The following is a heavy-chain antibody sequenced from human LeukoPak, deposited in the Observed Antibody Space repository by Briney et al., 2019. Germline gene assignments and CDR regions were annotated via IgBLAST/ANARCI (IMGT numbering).Heavy chain of an antibody. CDR2: TSGDGGPT. CDR3: AKDRPNYYGSNGHYYRRDGDY. V-gene: IGHV3-23*01. D-gene: IGHD3-22*01. Sequence: GVSLTLSCAASGFTFSSYAMSWARHSTGKGLEWVSSTSGDGGPTYYSHCVKGRFTISRDNSRNTLYLQMNSLRAEDTAVYYCAKDRPNYYGSNGHYYRRDGDYWGQGTLVTVSS. CDR1: GFTFSSYA. J-gene: IGHJ4*02.